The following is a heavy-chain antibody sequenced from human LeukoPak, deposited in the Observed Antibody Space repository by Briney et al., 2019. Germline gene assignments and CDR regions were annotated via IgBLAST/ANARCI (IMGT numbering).Heavy chain of an antibody. CDR1: GFTFSSYA. CDR2: ISTSGSST. J-gene: IGHJ4*02. CDR3: AIPGPSYRRFDH. D-gene: IGHD3-16*02. V-gene: IGHV3-23*01. Sequence: GGSLRLSCAASGFTFSSYAMSWVRQAPGQGLEWVSAISTSGSSTYYADSVKGRFTISRDNSKNTLYLQMNSLRVEDTAVYYSAIPGPSYRRFDHWGQGTLVTVSS.